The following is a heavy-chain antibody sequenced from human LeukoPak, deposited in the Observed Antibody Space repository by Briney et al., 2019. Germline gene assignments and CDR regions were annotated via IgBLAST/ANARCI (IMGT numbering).Heavy chain of an antibody. CDR1: GGSFSGYY. D-gene: IGHD3-10*01. CDR2: INHSGST. Sequence: SETLSLTCAVYGGSFSGYYWSWIRQPPGKGLEWIGEINHSGSTNYNPSLKSRVTISVDTSKNQFSLKLSSVTAADTAVYYCARGPFRDYYGSGSYCPNGDNWFDPWGQGTLVTVSS. J-gene: IGHJ5*02. CDR3: ARGPFRDYYGSGSYCPNGDNWFDP. V-gene: IGHV4-34*01.